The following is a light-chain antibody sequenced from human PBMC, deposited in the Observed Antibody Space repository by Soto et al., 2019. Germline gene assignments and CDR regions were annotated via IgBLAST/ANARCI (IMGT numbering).Light chain of an antibody. Sequence: EIVLTQSPGTLSLSPVERATLSCRASQSVSSSFVAWFQQKPGQAPRLLIYGTSSRATGIPDRFSGSGSGTDFTLTINRLEPEDLAMYFCQQYGSSPWTFGQGTKVDIK. V-gene: IGKV3-20*01. CDR3: QQYGSSPWT. CDR1: QSVSSSF. J-gene: IGKJ1*01. CDR2: GTS.